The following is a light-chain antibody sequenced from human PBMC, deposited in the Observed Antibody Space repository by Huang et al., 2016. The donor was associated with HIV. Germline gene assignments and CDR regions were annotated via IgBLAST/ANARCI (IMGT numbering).Light chain of an antibody. CDR3: QQYENWPPEYT. CDR1: QNVRSS. CDR2: GAS. V-gene: IGKV3-15*01. Sequence: EIVLTQSPAILSVSPGERATLSCRASQNVRSSFAWYQQRPGQPPRLLSSGASTRATGSPARCSGSGSGTEFTLTISSLQSEDFAVYYCQQYENWPPEYTFGQGTKLEL. J-gene: IGKJ2*01.